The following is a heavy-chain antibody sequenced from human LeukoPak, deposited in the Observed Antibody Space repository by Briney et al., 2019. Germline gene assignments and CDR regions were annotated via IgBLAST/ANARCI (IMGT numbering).Heavy chain of an antibody. CDR2: IYYSGST. Sequence: SETLSLTCTVSGGSISSYYWSWIRQPPGKGLEWIGYIYYSGSTNYNPSPKSRVTISVDTSKNQFSLKLSSVTAADTAVYYCARIIPSVVVTAPRGWFDPWGQGTLVTVSS. J-gene: IGHJ5*02. V-gene: IGHV4-59*01. CDR3: ARIIPSVVVTAPRGWFDP. D-gene: IGHD2-21*02. CDR1: GGSISSYY.